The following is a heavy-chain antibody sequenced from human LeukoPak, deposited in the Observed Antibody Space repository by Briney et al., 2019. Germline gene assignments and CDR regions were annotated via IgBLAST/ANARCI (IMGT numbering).Heavy chain of an antibody. Sequence: ASVTVSCKASGFSLTGHFMHWLRQAPGQGLEWMGWINGNSGATNYAQKFQDRVLMTRDTSINTVYMELSSLRTDDTATYYCARDFSRGPDCWGQGTLVTVSS. D-gene: IGHD3-10*01. V-gene: IGHV1-2*02. CDR3: ARDFSRGPDC. CDR1: GFSLTGHF. J-gene: IGHJ4*02. CDR2: INGNSGAT.